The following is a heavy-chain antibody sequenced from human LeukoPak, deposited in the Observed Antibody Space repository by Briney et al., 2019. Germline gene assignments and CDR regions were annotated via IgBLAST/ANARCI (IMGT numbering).Heavy chain of an antibody. Sequence: GGSLRLSCAASGFTFSSYGMHWVRQAPGKGLEWVAFIRYDGSNKYYADSVKGRFTISRDNSKNTLYLQMNSLRAEDTAVYYCAKDYYYDSSGILDYWGQGTLVTVSS. J-gene: IGHJ4*02. CDR3: AKDYYYDSSGILDY. CDR1: GFTFSSYG. V-gene: IGHV3-30*02. CDR2: IRYDGSNK. D-gene: IGHD3-22*01.